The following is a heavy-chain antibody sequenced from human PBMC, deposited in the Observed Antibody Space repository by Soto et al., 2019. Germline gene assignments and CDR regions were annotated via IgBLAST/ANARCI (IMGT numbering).Heavy chain of an antibody. CDR2: ISGSGGSS. J-gene: IGHJ6*02. D-gene: IGHD6-13*01. CDR3: AKVTKRAAAGRYEYYKYGMDV. Sequence: GGSLRLSCAASGFAFSTYAMTWVRQAPGKGLEWVSVISGSGGSSYYAASVKGRFTISRDNAKNTLYLQMNGLRAEDTALYYCAKVTKRAAAGRYEYYKYGMDVWGQGTTVTVSS. CDR1: GFAFSTYA. V-gene: IGHV3-23*01.